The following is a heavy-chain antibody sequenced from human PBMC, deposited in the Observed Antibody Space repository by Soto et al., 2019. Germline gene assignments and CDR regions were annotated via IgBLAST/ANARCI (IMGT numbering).Heavy chain of an antibody. CDR1: GGTFSSYA. CDR3: ARGGAARPDYDYCGRGV. J-gene: IGHJ6*02. CDR2: IIPIFGTA. Sequence: SVKVSCKASGGTFSSYAISWVRQAPGQGLEWMGGIIPIFGTANYAQKFQGRVTITADKSTSTAYMELSSLISEDTAVYYCARGGAARPDYDYCGRGVWGQGTRVTVSS. D-gene: IGHD6-6*01. V-gene: IGHV1-69*06.